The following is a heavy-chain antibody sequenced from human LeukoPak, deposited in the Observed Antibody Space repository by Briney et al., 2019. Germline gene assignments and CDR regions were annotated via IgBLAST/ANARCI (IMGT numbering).Heavy chain of an antibody. CDR2: IYSGGSA. CDR3: ARDAYDILTGTNWFDP. V-gene: IGHV3-53*01. J-gene: IGHJ5*02. Sequence: GGSLRLSCAASGFTVSSNYMSWVRQAPGKGLEWVSVIYSGGSAYYADSVKGRFTISRDNSKNTLYLQMNSLRAEDTAVYYCARDAYDILTGTNWFDPWGQGTLVTVSS. D-gene: IGHD3-9*01. CDR1: GFTVSSNY.